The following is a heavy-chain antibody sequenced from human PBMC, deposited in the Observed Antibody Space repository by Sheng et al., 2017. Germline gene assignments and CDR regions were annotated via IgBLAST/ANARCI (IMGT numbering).Heavy chain of an antibody. CDR3: ARVSGSYLAFDI. CDR1: GFTVSSSY. Sequence: EVQVVESGGGLIQPGGSLRLSCAASGFTVSSSYMAWVRQAPGKGLDWVSVIYPIGTTYYADSVKGRFTISRDNSKNTLFLQINSLRAEDTAVYYCARVSGSYLAFDIWGQGTMVTVS. J-gene: IGHJ3*02. V-gene: IGHV3-53*01. CDR2: IYPIGTT. D-gene: IGHD1-26*01.